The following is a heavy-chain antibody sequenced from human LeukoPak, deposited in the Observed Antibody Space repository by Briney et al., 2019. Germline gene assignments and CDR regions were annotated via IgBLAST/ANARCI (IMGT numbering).Heavy chain of an antibody. CDR1: GGTFSSYA. V-gene: IGHV1-69*04. J-gene: IGHJ5*02. CDR2: IIPILGIA. D-gene: IGHD3-10*01. Sequence: SVKVSCKASGGTFSSYAISWVRQPPGQGLEWMGRIIPILGIANYAQKFQGRVTITADKSTSTAYMELSSLRSEDTAVYYCARVGVAYGSWNWFDPWGQGTLVTVSS. CDR3: ARVGVAYGSWNWFDP.